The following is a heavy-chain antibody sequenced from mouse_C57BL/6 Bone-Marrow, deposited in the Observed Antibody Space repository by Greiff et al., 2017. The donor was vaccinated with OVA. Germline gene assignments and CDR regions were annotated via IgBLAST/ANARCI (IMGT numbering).Heavy chain of an antibody. CDR2: ISDGGSYT. J-gene: IGHJ3*01. D-gene: IGHD3-2*02. CDR3: ARVTAQATRAWFAY. CDR1: GFTFSSYA. V-gene: IGHV5-4*03. Sequence: EVMLVESGGGLVKPGGSLKLSCAASGFTFSSYAMSWVRQTPEKRLEWVATISDGGSYTYYPDNVKGRFTISRENAKTNLYLQMSHLKSEDTAMYCCARVTAQATRAWFAYWGQGTLVTVSA.